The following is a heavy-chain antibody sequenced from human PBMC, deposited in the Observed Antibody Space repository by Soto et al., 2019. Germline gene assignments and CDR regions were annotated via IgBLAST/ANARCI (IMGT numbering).Heavy chain of an antibody. V-gene: IGHV3-7*01. Sequence: DSVKGRFTVSRDNAKNSLYLQMNSLRAEDTAVYYCARTLEGYNWNPLDYWGQGTLVTVSS. CDR3: ARTLEGYNWNPLDY. D-gene: IGHD1-20*01. J-gene: IGHJ4*02.